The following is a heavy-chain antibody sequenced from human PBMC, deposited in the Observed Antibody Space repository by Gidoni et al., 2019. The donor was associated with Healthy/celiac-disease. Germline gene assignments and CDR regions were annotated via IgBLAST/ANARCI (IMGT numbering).Heavy chain of an antibody. V-gene: IGHV3-30-3*01. CDR3: ARDPYYYDSSVYFSFDY. CDR1: GFTFSSYA. CDR2: ISDDGSNK. J-gene: IGHJ4*02. D-gene: IGHD3-22*01. Sequence: QVQLVESGGGVVQPGRSLRLSCEASGFTFSSYAMHWVRQAPGKGLEWVAGISDDGSNKYYADSVKGRFTISRDKSKNTLYLQMNSLRAEDTAVYYCARDPYYYDSSVYFSFDYWGQGTLVTVSS.